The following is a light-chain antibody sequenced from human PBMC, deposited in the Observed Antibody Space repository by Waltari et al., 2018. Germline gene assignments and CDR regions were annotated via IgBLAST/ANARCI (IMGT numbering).Light chain of an antibody. J-gene: IGKJ2*01. CDR3: QQRSSWTPHT. CDR2: DAS. V-gene: IGKV3-11*01. Sequence: EIVLTQSPATLSLSLGETATLSCRASQSVGTYLAWYQQKPGQAPRLLIYDASTRATGIPARFRGSGSGTDFTLTISSLEAEDFAVYYCQQRSSWTPHTFGPGARLEIK. CDR1: QSVGTY.